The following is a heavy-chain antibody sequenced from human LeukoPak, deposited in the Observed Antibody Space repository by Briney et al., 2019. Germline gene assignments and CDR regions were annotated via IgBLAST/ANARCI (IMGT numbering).Heavy chain of an antibody. V-gene: IGHV4-31*03. Sequence: PSQTLSLTCTVSGGSISSSGYYWSWIRQHPGKGLEWIGYIYFSGSTYYNPSHKSRVTISVDTSKNQFSLKLSSVTAADTAVYYCARSYGDYSHFDYWGQGTLVTVSS. D-gene: IGHD4-17*01. CDR3: ARSYGDYSHFDY. J-gene: IGHJ4*02. CDR1: GGSISSSGYY. CDR2: IYFSGST.